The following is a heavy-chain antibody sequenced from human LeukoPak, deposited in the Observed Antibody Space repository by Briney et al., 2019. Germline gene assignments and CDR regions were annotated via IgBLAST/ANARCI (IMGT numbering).Heavy chain of an antibody. D-gene: IGHD6-19*01. CDR2: IRYDGSNK. Sequence: PGGSLRLSCAASGFTFSSYGMHWVRQAPGKGLEWVAFIRYDGSNKYYADSVKGRFTISRDNSKNTLYLQMNSLRAEDTAVYYCAKDEFYSSGWYDDSVDYWGQGTLVTVSS. CDR1: GFTFSSYG. J-gene: IGHJ4*02. CDR3: AKDEFYSSGWYDDSVDY. V-gene: IGHV3-30*02.